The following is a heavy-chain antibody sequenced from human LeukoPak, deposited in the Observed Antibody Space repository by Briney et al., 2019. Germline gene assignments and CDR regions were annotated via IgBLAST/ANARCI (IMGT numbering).Heavy chain of an antibody. CDR3: ARGTDYFDY. CDR2: IYTSGST. CDR1: GGSISSGGYY. V-gene: IGHV4-61*02. J-gene: IGHJ4*02. D-gene: IGHD1-1*01. Sequence: SETLSLTCTVSGGSISSGGYYWSWIRQPAGKGLEWIGRIYTSGSTNYNPSLKSRVTMSVDTSKNQFSLKLSSVTAADTAVYYCARGTDYFDYWGQGTLVTVSS.